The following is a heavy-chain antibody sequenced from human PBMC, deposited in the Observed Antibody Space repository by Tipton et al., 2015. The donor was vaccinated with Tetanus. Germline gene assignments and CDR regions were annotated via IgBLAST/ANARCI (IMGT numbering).Heavy chain of an antibody. CDR3: ARGVWFGPGPRYYFDY. CDR1: GGSISSYY. D-gene: IGHD3-10*01. V-gene: IGHV4-4*07. J-gene: IGHJ4*02. Sequence: TLSLTCTVSGGSISSYYWSWIRQPAGKGLEWIGRIYTSGSTNYNPSLKSRVTMSVDTSKNQFSLSLNSVTAADTAVYFCARGVWFGPGPRYYFDYWGQGTLVTVSS. CDR2: IYTSGST.